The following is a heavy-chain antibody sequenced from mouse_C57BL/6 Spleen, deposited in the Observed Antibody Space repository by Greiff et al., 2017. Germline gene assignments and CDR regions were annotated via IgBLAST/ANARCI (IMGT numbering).Heavy chain of an antibody. CDR1: GYTFTSYG. CDR2: IYPRSGNT. Sequence: VQLQQSGAELARPGASVKLSCKASGYTFTSYGISWVKQRTGQGLEWIGEIYPRSGNTYYNEKFKGKATLTADKSSSTAYMELRSLTSEDSAVYFCARRMITTSYYFDYWGQGTTLTVSS. J-gene: IGHJ2*01. D-gene: IGHD2-4*01. CDR3: ARRMITTSYYFDY. V-gene: IGHV1-81*01.